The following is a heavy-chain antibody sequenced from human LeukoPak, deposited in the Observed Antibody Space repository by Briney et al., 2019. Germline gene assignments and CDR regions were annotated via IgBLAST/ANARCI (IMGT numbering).Heavy chain of an antibody. J-gene: IGHJ4*02. Sequence: GGSLRLSCAASGFTFSSYSMNWVRQAPGKGLEWVSSISSSSSYIYYADSVKGRFTISRDNAKNSLYLQMNSLRAEDTAVYYCARDATRGGDNDYWGQGTRVIVSS. V-gene: IGHV3-21*01. D-gene: IGHD2-21*02. CDR1: GFTFSSYS. CDR2: ISSSSSYI. CDR3: ARDATRGGDNDY.